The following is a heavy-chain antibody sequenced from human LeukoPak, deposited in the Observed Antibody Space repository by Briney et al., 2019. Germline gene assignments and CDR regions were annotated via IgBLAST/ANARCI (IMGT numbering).Heavy chain of an antibody. Sequence: PGGSLRLSCAASGFTFDDYAMHWVRQAPGKGLEWVSGINWKSATIAYADSVKGRFTISRDNAKNSLYLQMNSLRAEDTALYYCINDAMKYCSGGSCYLLDYWGQGTLVTVSS. CDR3: INDAMKYCSGGSCYLLDY. J-gene: IGHJ4*02. V-gene: IGHV3-9*01. CDR1: GFTFDDYA. CDR2: INWKSATI. D-gene: IGHD2-15*01.